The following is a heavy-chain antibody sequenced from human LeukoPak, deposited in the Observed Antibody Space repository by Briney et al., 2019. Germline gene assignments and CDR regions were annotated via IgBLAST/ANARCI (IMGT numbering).Heavy chain of an antibody. D-gene: IGHD5-12*01. CDR3: ARDGRGYSDYDFRYFDY. CDR1: GGTFRSYA. V-gene: IGHV1-69*10. CDR2: IIPMFDIT. Sequence: SVKVSCKASGGTFRSYAISWVRQAPGQGLEWMGGIIPMFDITNYAQKFQGRVTIIADKSTSTAYMELSSLRSEDTAVYYCARDGRGYSDYDFRYFDYWGQGTLVTVSS. J-gene: IGHJ4*02.